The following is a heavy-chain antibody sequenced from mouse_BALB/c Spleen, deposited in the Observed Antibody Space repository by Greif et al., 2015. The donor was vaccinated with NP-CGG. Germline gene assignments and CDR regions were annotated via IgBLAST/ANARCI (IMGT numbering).Heavy chain of an antibody. CDR1: GYTFTDYA. CDR2: ISTYYGDA. J-gene: IGHJ1*01. D-gene: IGHD4-1*01. CDR3: ARSWTGRYFDV. V-gene: IGHV1S137*01. Sequence: VQLQQSGAELVRPGVSVKISCKGSGYTFTDYAMHWVKQSHAKSLEWIGVISTYYGDASYNQKFKGKATMTVDKSSSTAYMELARLTSEDSAIYYCARSWTGRYFDVWGAGTTVTVSS.